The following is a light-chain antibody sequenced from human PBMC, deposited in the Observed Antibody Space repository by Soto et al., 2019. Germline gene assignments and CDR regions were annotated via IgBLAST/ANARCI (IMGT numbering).Light chain of an antibody. CDR3: QSYDSSNHAV. CDR1: SGSIASNY. V-gene: IGLV6-57*02. Sequence: NFMLTQPHSVSESPGKTVTISCTGSSGSIASNYVQWYQQRPGSAPTIVIYEDNQRPSGVPDRFSGSIDSSSNSASLTISGLKTEDEADYYCQSYDSSNHAVFGGGTQLTVL. CDR2: EDN. J-gene: IGLJ7*01.